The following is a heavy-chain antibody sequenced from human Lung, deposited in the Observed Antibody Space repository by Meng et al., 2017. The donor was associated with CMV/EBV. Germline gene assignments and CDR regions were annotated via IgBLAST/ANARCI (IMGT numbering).Heavy chain of an antibody. V-gene: IGHV1-18*01. Sequence: ASAKVSCKASGYTFTSRGMSWVRQAPGQGLEWMGWISGYNGDTNYAQKPQGRVTMTTETSTTTVYMELRSLRSDDTSVYYCARDSSGYAKSFYDYYGLDVWGQGTTVTVSS. CDR3: ARDSSGYAKSFYDYYGLDV. D-gene: IGHD2-2*01. CDR2: ISGYNGDT. J-gene: IGHJ6*02. CDR1: GYTFTSRG.